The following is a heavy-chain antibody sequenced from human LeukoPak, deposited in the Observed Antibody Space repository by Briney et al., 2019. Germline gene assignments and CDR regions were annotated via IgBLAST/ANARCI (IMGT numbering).Heavy chain of an antibody. CDR1: GFTFSRNG. Sequence: PGRSLRLSCAVSGFTFSRNGMHWVRQAPGKGLEWVAVIWYDGSNKYYADSVKGRFTISRDNSKNTQYLQMNSLRAEDTAVYYCARDLRIVKGWFDPWGQGTLVTVSS. CDR2: IWYDGSNK. D-gene: IGHD3-22*01. CDR3: ARDLRIVKGWFDP. J-gene: IGHJ5*02. V-gene: IGHV3-33*08.